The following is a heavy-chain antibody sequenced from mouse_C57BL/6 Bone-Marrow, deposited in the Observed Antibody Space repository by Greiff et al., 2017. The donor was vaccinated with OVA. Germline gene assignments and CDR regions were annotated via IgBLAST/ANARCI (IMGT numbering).Heavy chain of an antibody. Sequence: QVQLQQPGAELVKPGASVKLSCKASGYTFTSYWMHWVKQRPGQGLEWIGMIHPNSGSTNYNEKFKSKATLTVDKSSSTAYMQLSSLTSEDAAVYYCARKRRSSLDYWGQGTTLTVSS. CDR2: IHPNSGST. J-gene: IGHJ2*01. CDR3: ARKRRSSLDY. D-gene: IGHD1-1*01. CDR1: GYTFTSYW. V-gene: IGHV1-64*01.